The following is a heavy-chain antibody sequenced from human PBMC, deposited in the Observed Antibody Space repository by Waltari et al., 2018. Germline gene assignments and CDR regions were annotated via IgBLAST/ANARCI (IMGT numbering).Heavy chain of an antibody. CDR2: IYTSGRT. V-gene: IGHV4-61*02. D-gene: IGHD6-13*01. Sequence: QVQLQESGPGLVKPSQTLSLTCTVSGGSISSGSYYWSWIRQPAGKGLEWIGRIYTSGRTNYNPSLKSRVTISVDTSKNQFSLKLSSVTAADTAVYYCAREGIAALFDYWGQGTLVTVSS. CDR1: GGSISSGSYY. CDR3: AREGIAALFDY. J-gene: IGHJ4*02.